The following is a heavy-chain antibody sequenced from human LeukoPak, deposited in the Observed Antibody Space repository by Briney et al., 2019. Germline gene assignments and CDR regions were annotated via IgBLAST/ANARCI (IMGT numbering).Heavy chain of an antibody. D-gene: IGHD3-10*01. Sequence: PSETLSLTCTVSGGSISSGDYYWSWIRQPPGKGLEWIGYIYYSGSTNYNPSLKSRVTISVDTSKNQFSLKLSSVTAADAAVYYCATLFGGNYFDYWGQGTLVTVSS. J-gene: IGHJ4*02. CDR2: IYYSGST. V-gene: IGHV4-61*08. CDR1: GGSISSGDYY. CDR3: ATLFGGNYFDY.